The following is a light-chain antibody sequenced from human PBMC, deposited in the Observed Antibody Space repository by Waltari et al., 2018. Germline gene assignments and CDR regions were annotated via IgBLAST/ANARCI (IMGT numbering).Light chain of an antibody. CDR3: QQRSSWPRT. Sequence: EIVLTQSPATLSLSPGERATLSCRASQSVSYSLAWYQQKPGQTPRLLIYSASNRATGIPDRFSGSGSGSDFTLTISSLEPEDFAVYYCQQRSSWPRTFGQGTKVEIK. CDR2: SAS. CDR1: QSVSYS. J-gene: IGKJ1*01. V-gene: IGKV3-11*01.